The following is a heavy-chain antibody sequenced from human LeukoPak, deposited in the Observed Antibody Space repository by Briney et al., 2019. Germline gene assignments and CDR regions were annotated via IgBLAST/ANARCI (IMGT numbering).Heavy chain of an antibody. CDR1: GDSVSSSSAT. V-gene: IGHV6-1*01. CDR3: ARVSSPWSPRDAFDI. D-gene: IGHD1-26*01. J-gene: IGHJ3*02. CDR2: TYYKSKWYN. Sequence: SQTLSLTCAISGDSVSSSSATWNWIRQSPSRGLEWLGRTYYKSKWYNDYAVSVNSRITINSDTSKNQFSLQLSSVTPEDTAVYYCARVSSPWSPRDAFDIWGQGTVVTVSS.